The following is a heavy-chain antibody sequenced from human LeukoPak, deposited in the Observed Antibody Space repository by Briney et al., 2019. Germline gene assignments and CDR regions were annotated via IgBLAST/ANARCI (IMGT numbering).Heavy chain of an antibody. Sequence: ASVKVSCKASGGTFSSYAISWVRQAPGQGLEWMGRIIPILGIANYAQKFQGRVTITADKSTSTAYMELSSLRSEDTAVYYCAREEVPAAMAFDYWGQGTLVTVSS. J-gene: IGHJ4*02. CDR3: AREEVPAAMAFDY. D-gene: IGHD2-2*01. CDR1: GGTFSSYA. CDR2: IIPILGIA. V-gene: IGHV1-69*04.